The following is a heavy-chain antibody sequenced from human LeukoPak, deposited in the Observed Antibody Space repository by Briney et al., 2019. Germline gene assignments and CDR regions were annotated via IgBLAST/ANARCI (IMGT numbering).Heavy chain of an antibody. D-gene: IGHD3-16*02. CDR3: ARVSYDYVWGSYLPFDY. CDR2: IYYSGST. Sequence: SETLSLTCAVHGGSFSGYYWSWIRQPPGKGLEWIGYIYYSGSTYYNPSLKSRVTMSVDTSKNQFSLKLSSVTAADTAVYYCARVSYDYVWGSYLPFDYWGQGTLVTVSS. V-gene: IGHV4-30-4*08. J-gene: IGHJ4*02. CDR1: GGSFSGYY.